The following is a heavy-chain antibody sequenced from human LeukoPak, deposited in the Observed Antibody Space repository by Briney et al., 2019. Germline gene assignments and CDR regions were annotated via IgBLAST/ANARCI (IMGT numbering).Heavy chain of an antibody. CDR1: GGSISSYY. V-gene: IGHV4-59*01. Sequence: SETLSLTCTVSGGSISSYYWSWIRQPPGKGLEWIGYIYYSGSTNYNPSLKSRVTISVDTSKNQFSLKLSSVTAADTAVYYCARVTRMKGEFDIWGQGTMVTVSS. CDR3: ARVTRMKGEFDI. D-gene: IGHD3-22*01. CDR2: IYYSGST. J-gene: IGHJ3*02.